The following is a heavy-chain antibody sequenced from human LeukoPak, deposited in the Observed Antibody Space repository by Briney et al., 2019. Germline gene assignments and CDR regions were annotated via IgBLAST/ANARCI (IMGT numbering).Heavy chain of an antibody. V-gene: IGHV1-18*01. CDR3: ARERTGKRDIWFGELFPLEY. Sequence: ASVKVSCKASGYTFTRNGISWVRQAPGQGLEWMGWISPYNGNTIYAERVQGRVTMTRGTSTSTVYMELSSRRSEDTAVYYCARERTGKRDIWFGELFPLEYWGQGTLVTVSS. J-gene: IGHJ4*02. CDR1: GYTFTRNG. D-gene: IGHD3-10*01. CDR2: ISPYNGNT.